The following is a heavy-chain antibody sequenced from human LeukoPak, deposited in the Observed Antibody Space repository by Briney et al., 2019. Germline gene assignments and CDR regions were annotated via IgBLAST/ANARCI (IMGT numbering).Heavy chain of an antibody. V-gene: IGHV4-34*01. J-gene: IGHJ4*02. Sequence: PETLSLTRADHRGSFSGYYWSWVRQPPEKGLEGSGEINHGGSTNYNPSLKSRATISVYTSKNQFSLKLNSVTPGDTAVYYCARRSSGYSGFRYWGQGTLVTVSS. D-gene: IGHD4-23*01. CDR1: RGSFSGYY. CDR2: INHGGST. CDR3: ARRSSGYSGFRY.